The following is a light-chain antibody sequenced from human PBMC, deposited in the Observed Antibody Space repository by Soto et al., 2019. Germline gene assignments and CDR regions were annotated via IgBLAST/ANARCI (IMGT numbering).Light chain of an antibody. CDR3: QQYNSYSPTWT. J-gene: IGKJ1*01. CDR1: QSISSW. V-gene: IGKV1-5*01. CDR2: DAS. Sequence: DIQMTQSPSTLSASVGVRVTITCRASQSISSWLAWYQQKPGKAPKLLIYDASSLESGVPSRFSGSGSGTEFTLTISSLQPDDFATYYCQQYNSYSPTWTFGQGTKVEIK.